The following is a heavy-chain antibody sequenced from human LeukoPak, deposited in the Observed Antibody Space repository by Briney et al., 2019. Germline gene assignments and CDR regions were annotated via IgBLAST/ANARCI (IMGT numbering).Heavy chain of an antibody. CDR1: GFTFPDFA. J-gene: IGHJ4*02. D-gene: IGHD2-15*01. CDR2: XSGSGGTT. CDR3: AKGETEGGGLAHAY. Sequence: GGSLRLSCAASGFTFPDFAMSWVRQAPGKGLEWXXXXSGSGGTTYYADAVKGRFTISRDNSKNTLYLQMNSLSAEDTAEYYCAKGETEGGGLAHAYWGQGTLVTVSS. V-gene: IGHV3-23*01.